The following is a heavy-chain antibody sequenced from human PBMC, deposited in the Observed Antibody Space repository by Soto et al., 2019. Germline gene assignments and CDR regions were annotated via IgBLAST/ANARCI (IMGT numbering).Heavy chain of an antibody. CDR3: AKGPDRTTEDCSSTSCYIPPYYYYYYMDV. J-gene: IGHJ6*03. CDR1: GFTFSSYA. CDR2: ISGSGGST. V-gene: IGHV3-23*01. Sequence: GGSLRLSCAASGFTFSSYAMSWVRQAPGKGLEWVSAISGSGGSTYYADSVKGRFTISRDNSKNTLYLQMNSLRAEDTAVYYCAKGPDRTTEDCSSTSCYIPPYYYYYYMDVWGKGTTVTVSS. D-gene: IGHD2-2*02.